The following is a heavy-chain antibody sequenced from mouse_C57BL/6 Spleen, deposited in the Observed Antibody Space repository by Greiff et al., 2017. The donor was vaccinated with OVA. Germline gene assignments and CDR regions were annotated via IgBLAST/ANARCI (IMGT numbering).Heavy chain of an antibody. Sequence: VKLQQSGAELVRPGASVTLSCKASGYTFTDYEMHWVKQTPVHGLEWIGAIDPETGGTAYNQKFKGKAIMTADKSSSTAYMQLRSLTSEDSAVYYWARSVTTVVDYWYFDVWGTGTTVTVSS. CDR1: GYTFTDYE. CDR2: IDPETGGT. CDR3: ARSVTTVVDYWYFDV. J-gene: IGHJ1*03. D-gene: IGHD1-1*01. V-gene: IGHV1-15*01.